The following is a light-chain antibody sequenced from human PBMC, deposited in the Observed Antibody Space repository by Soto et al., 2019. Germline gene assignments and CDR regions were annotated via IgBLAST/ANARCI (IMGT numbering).Light chain of an antibody. CDR1: QTVTSDY. V-gene: IGKV3-20*01. Sequence: EIVLTQSPGTLSLSPGDRATLSCRASQTVTSDYLAWYQQRRGQAPRLLIYGSASRAAGIPDRSSGSGSGTDFTLTISSLEPEDFAVYYCHQYVTSPITFGQGTRLEIK. J-gene: IGKJ5*01. CDR3: HQYVTSPIT. CDR2: GSA.